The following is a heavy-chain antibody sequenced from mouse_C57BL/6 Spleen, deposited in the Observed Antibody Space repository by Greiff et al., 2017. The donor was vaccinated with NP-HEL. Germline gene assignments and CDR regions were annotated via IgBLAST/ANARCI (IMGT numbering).Heavy chain of an antibody. Sequence: VQRVESGAELVKPGASVKMSCKASGYTFTTYPLEWMKQNHGKSLEWIGNFHPYNDDTKYNEKFKGKATLTVEKSSSTVYLELSRLTSDDSAVYYCARGNSKGDYYAMDYWGQGTSVTVSS. V-gene: IGHV1-47*01. J-gene: IGHJ4*01. CDR3: ARGNSKGDYYAMDY. CDR2: FHPYNDDT. CDR1: GYTFTTYP. D-gene: IGHD2-5*01.